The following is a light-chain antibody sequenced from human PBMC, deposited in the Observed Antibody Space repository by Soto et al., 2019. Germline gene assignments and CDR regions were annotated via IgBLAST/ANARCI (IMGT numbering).Light chain of an antibody. J-gene: IGKJ4*01. CDR3: QQYDTPPLT. V-gene: IGKV1-17*01. Sequence: DIQRTQYPSSLAASGEGVDTVARRASQGIRNDLGWYQQKPGKAPKRLIYAASSLQSGVPSRFSGSGHGTEFNIRLRSLQPEYSAPHYCQQYDTPPLTFGGGTKVDIK. CDR2: AAS. CDR1: QGIRND.